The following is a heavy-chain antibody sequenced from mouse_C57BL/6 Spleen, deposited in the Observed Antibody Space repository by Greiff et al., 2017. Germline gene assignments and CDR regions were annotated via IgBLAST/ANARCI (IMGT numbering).Heavy chain of an antibody. CDR2: INPYNGGS. CDR3: ARGAPGNYYFDY. V-gene: IGHV1-19*01. Sequence: EVQLQQSGPVLVKPGASVKMSCKASGYTFTDYYMNWVKQSHGKSLEWIGVINPYNGGSSYNQKFKGKATLTVDKSSSTAYMELNSLTSEDSAVYYCARGAPGNYYFDYWGQGTTLTVSS. D-gene: IGHD2-1*01. J-gene: IGHJ2*01. CDR1: GYTFTDYY.